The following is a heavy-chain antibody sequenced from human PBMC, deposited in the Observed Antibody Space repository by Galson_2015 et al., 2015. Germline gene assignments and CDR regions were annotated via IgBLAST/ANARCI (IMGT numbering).Heavy chain of an antibody. Sequence: SLRLSCAASGITFSSNGMHWVRQAPGKGLEWVAVISNDGRNKYYADSVKGRFSISRDSSKNTLYLQMNSLRADDTAMYYCAKDHGYGYYFDYWGQGTLVAVSS. CDR1: GITFSSNG. J-gene: IGHJ4*02. V-gene: IGHV3-30*18. CDR2: ISNDGRNK. D-gene: IGHD1-1*01. CDR3: AKDHGYGYYFDY.